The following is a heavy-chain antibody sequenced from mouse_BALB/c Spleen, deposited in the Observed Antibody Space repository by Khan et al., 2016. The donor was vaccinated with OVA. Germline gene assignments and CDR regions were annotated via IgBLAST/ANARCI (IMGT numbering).Heavy chain of an antibody. V-gene: IGHV1S41*01. CDR1: GYTFTSYW. D-gene: IGHD2-2*01. Sequence: DLVKPGASVKLSCKASGYTFTSYWINWIKQRPGQGLEWIGRIAPGSSNVYYTDMFRGKATLPVDTSSSTAYIQLDSLSSEDSAVYFCASDKYPGYSCYAMDYWGQGTSVTVSS. CDR2: IAPGSSNV. CDR3: ASDKYPGYSCYAMDY. J-gene: IGHJ4*01.